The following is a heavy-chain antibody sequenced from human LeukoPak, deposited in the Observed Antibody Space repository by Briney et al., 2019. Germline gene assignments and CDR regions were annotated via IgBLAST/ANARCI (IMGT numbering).Heavy chain of an antibody. D-gene: IGHD2-15*01. V-gene: IGHV6-1*01. J-gene: IGHJ6*04. CDR2: TYYRSKWYN. CDR1: GDSVSSNSAA. Sequence: SQTLSLTCAISGDSVSSNSAAWNWIRQSPSRGLEWLGRTYYRSKWYNDYAVSVKSRITINPDTSKNQFSLQLNSVTPEDTAVYYCARLPTQASSYYYYGMDVWGEGTTVTVSS. CDR3: ARLPTQASSYYYYGMDV.